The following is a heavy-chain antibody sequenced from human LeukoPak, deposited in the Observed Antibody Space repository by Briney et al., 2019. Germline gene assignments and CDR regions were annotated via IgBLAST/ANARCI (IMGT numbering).Heavy chain of an antibody. CDR3: ARGGTIKNGMDV. Sequence: SETLSLTCTVSGGSISSYYWSWIRQPPGKGLEWIGYIYYSGSTNYNPSLKSRVTISVDTSKNQFSLKLSSVTAADTAVYYCARGGTIKNGMDVWGQGTTVTVSS. D-gene: IGHD1-14*01. CDR1: GGSISSYY. V-gene: IGHV4-59*01. J-gene: IGHJ6*02. CDR2: IYYSGST.